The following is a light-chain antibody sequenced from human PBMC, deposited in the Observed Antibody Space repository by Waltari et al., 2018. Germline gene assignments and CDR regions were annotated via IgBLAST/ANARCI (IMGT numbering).Light chain of an antibody. J-gene: IGKJ4*01. CDR3: QQYYTSLLT. Sequence: DIQMTQSPSSLSAAVGDRVTITCRASEDISKSLAWYQQKPGKAPKLLFYARMGSGVPGRFSGGGSGTDYTLIISGLQPEDFATYYCQQYYTSLLTFGGGTKVEVK. CDR1: EDISKS. V-gene: IGKV1-NL1*01. CDR2: A.